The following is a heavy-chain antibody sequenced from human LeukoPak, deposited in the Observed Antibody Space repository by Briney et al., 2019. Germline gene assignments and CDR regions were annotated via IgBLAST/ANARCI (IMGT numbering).Heavy chain of an antibody. J-gene: IGHJ4*02. D-gene: IGHD1-14*01. CDR3: AEPPEGRYYFGY. Sequence: PGGSLRLSCAASGFTFSSYAMSWVRRAPGKGLEWVSVITGSGATTSYADSVKGRFTISRDNSKNTLYLQMNSLRAEDTAVYYCAEPPEGRYYFGYWGQGTLVTVSS. V-gene: IGHV3-23*01. CDR2: ITGSGATT. CDR1: GFTFSSYA.